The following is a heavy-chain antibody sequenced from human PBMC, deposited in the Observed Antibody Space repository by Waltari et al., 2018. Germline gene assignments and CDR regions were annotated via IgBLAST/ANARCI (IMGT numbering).Heavy chain of an antibody. D-gene: IGHD5-12*01. V-gene: IGHV3-73*02. J-gene: IGHJ4*02. CDR3: TSPGVATFDY. CDR1: WFTFSRSS. CDR2: IRSKANSYAT. Sequence: EVQLVESGGGLVQPGGSLKLSCAASWFTFSRSSMHWVLQASGKGLEWVGRIRSKANSYATAYAASVKGRFTISRDDSKNTAYLQMNSLKTEDTAVYYCTSPGVATFDYWGQGTLVTVSS.